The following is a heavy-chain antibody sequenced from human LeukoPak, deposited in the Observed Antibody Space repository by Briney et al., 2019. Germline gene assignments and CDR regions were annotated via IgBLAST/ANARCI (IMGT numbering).Heavy chain of an antibody. CDR2: INHSGST. CDR3: ASASLSHCGGDCYSAPSWYFDL. D-gene: IGHD2-21*02. V-gene: IGHV4-34*01. J-gene: IGHJ2*01. CDR1: GGSFSGYY. Sequence: SETLSLTCAVYGGSFSGYYWSWIRQPPGKGLEWIGEINHSGSTNYNPSLKSRVTISVDTSKNQFSLKLSSVTAADTAVYYCASASLSHCGGDCYSAPSWYFDLWGRGTLVTVSS.